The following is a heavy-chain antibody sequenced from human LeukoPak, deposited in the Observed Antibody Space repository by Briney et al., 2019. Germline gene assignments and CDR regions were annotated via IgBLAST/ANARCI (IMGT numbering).Heavy chain of an antibody. Sequence: ASVTVSCKSSGYTFSDFYIHWVRRAPGQGLEYVGWITPKSGDTYSPQRFQGSVTMTRNASISTAYMELSSLRSDDTAVYFCARVRLAVERAWAYWGQGTLVTVSS. V-gene: IGHV1-2*02. J-gene: IGHJ4*02. CDR1: GYTFSDFY. CDR2: ITPKSGDT. CDR3: ARVRLAVERAWAY. D-gene: IGHD3-3*02.